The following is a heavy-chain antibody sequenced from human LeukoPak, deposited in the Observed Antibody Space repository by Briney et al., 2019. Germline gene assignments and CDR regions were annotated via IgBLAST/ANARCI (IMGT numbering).Heavy chain of an antibody. CDR3: ARGSCSSTSCFIDV. V-gene: IGHV1-3*01. D-gene: IGHD2-2*01. J-gene: IGHJ6*02. Sequence: GASVKVSCKASGYTFSSYSIHWVRQAPGQRLEWMGWINAGKGNTKYSQKLQGRVTITGDTSASTAYMELSSLRSEDTAVYYCARGSCSSTSCFIDVWGQGTTATVSS. CDR1: GYTFSSYS. CDR2: INAGKGNT.